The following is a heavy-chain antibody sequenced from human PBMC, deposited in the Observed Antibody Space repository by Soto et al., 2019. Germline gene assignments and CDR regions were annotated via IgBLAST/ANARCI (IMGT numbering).Heavy chain of an antibody. CDR1: GFTFSSYS. J-gene: IGHJ4*02. Sequence: EVQLVESGGGLVKPGGSLRLSCAASGFTFSSYSMNWVRQAPGKGLEWVSSISSSSSYIYYADSVKGRFTISRDNAKNSLYLQMNSLRAEDTAVYYCARDPLFSRSHYYDFWSGYPQQANYFDYWGQGTLVTVSS. CDR3: ARDPLFSRSHYYDFWSGYPQQANYFDY. D-gene: IGHD3-3*01. V-gene: IGHV3-21*01. CDR2: ISSSSSYI.